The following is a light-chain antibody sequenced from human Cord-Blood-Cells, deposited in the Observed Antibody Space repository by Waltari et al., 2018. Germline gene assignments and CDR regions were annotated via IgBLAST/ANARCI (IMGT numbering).Light chain of an antibody. CDR3: QQSYSTPWT. CDR1: QRISSY. V-gene: IGKV1-39*01. CDR2: AAA. J-gene: IGKJ1*01. Sequence: DIQMTQSPSSLSASVGDRVTITCRASQRISSYLNWYQQKPGKAPKLLIYAAASLQSGVPSRYSGSGSGTDVTLTISSLQPEDFATYYCQQSYSTPWTFGQGTRVEIK.